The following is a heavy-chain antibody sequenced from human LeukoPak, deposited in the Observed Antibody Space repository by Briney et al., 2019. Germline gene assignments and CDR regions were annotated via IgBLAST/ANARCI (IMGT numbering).Heavy chain of an antibody. J-gene: IGHJ4*02. V-gene: IGHV3-48*03. CDR1: GFTFSSYE. CDR3: ARSRGWYG. D-gene: IGHD6-19*01. CDR2: ISSRGSTI. Sequence: PGGSLRLSCAASGFTFSSYEMNWVRQAPGKGLECIAYISSRGSTIYYADSVKGRFTISRDNAKNSLYLQMNSLRAEDTAVYYCARSRGWYGWGQGTPVTVSS.